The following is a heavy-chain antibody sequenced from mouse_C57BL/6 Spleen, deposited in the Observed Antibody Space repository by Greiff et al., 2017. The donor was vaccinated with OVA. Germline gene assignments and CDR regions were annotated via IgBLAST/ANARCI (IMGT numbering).Heavy chain of an antibody. J-gene: IGHJ4*01. CDR2: ISSGSSTI. V-gene: IGHV5-17*01. Sequence: DVHLVESGGGLVKPGGSLKLSCAASGFTFSDYGMHWVRQAPEKGLEWVAYISSGSSTIYYADTVKGRFTISRDNAKNTLFLQMTSLRSEDTAMYYCASPYYGSSLYYAMDYWGQGTSVTVSS. CDR1: GFTFSDYG. CDR3: ASPYYGSSLYYAMDY. D-gene: IGHD1-1*01.